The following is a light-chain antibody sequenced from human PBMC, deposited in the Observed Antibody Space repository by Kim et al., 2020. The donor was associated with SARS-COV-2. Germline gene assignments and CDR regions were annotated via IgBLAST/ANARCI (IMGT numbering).Light chain of an antibody. CDR2: AAS. CDR3: QTYHTAPCT. CDR1: QGISTY. Sequence: DIQMTQSPSSLSASVGDRVTLTCRASQGISTYLAWYQQKPGKVPQLLIYAASTLQSGVPSRFSGSGSGTDFTLTISSLKPEDVATYYCQTYHTAPCTFGPGTKVDIK. J-gene: IGKJ1*01. V-gene: IGKV1-27*01.